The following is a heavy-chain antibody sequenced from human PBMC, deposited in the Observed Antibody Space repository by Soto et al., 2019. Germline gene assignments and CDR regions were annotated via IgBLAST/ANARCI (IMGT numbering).Heavy chain of an antibody. CDR1: GFSFSNCA. J-gene: IGHJ4*02. CDR3: AKSGFGYYYFDY. D-gene: IGHD3-22*01. V-gene: IGHV3-23*01. CDR2: ISAGGSST. Sequence: EVQLLESGEGLVQPGGSLRLSCAASGFSFSNCAMGWVRQAPGKGLEWVSTISAGGSSTYYADSVKGRFTVSRDNFQNTLYLQANSLRAEDTAIYCCAKSGFGYYYFDYWGQGILVTVSS.